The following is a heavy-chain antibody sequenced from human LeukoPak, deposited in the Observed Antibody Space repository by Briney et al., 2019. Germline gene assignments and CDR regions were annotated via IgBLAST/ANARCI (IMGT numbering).Heavy chain of an antibody. CDR1: GYTFGTSS. Sequence: GASVNVSCKAFGYTFGTSSISWVRHAPGQRPEWMGWINPNNGNTQYARGVQGRVTMSTDTSRSTAYMELRSLRSDDTAVYYCTRVRNSNNWWGAFDIWGQGTTVTVSS. CDR3: TRVRNSNNWWGAFDI. J-gene: IGHJ3*02. CDR2: INPNNGNT. V-gene: IGHV1-18*01. D-gene: IGHD2/OR15-2a*01.